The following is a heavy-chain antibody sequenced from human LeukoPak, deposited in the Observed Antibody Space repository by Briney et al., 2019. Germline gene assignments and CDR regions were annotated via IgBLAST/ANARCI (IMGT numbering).Heavy chain of an antibody. CDR2: FDPEDGET. CDR3: ATALRSIAVEAYTDDAFDI. V-gene: IGHV1-24*01. D-gene: IGHD6-19*01. Sequence: ASVKVSCKVSGYTLTELSMHWVRQAPGKGLEWMGGFDPEDGETIYAQKFQGRVTMTEDTSTDTAYMELSSLRSEDTAVYYCATALRSIAVEAYTDDAFDIWGQGTTVTVSS. J-gene: IGHJ3*02. CDR1: GYTLTELS.